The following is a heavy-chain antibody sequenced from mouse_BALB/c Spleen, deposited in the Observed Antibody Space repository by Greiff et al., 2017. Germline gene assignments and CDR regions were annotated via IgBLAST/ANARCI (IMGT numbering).Heavy chain of an antibody. CDR3: ERQRTDGHALDY. V-gene: IGHV5-12-1*01. CDR2: ISSGGGST. J-gene: IGHJ2*01. Sequence: EVKLVESGGDLVKPGGSLKLSCAASGFTFSSYDMSWVRQTPEKRLEWVAYISSGGGSTYYPDTVKGRFTISRDNAKNTLYLQMSSLKSEDTAMYYCERQRTDGHALDYWGQGTTLTVSS. CDR1: GFTFSSYD. D-gene: IGHD1-2*01.